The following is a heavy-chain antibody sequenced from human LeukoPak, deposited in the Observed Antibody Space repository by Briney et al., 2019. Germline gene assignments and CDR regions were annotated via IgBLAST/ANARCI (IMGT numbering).Heavy chain of an antibody. J-gene: IGHJ4*02. V-gene: IGHV3-15*01. CDR3: TTYSSGWY. CDR2: IKSNADGGTT. CDR1: GFTFSNAW. Sequence: GGSLRLSCAASGFTFSNAWMTWVRQAPGKGLEWVGRIKSNADGGTTDYAAPVKGRFTISRDDSKNTLYLEMNSLKTEDTAVYYCTTYSSGWYWGQGTLVTVSS. D-gene: IGHD6-19*01.